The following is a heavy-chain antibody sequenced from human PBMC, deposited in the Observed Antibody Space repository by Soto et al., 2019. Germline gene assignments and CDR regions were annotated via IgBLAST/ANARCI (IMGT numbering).Heavy chain of an antibody. CDR3: VKDLEVGTTILTNGGLGH. Sequence: EVQLVESGGGLVQPGRSLTLSCAASGFAFDAYAMHWVRQSQGRGLEWVSGITWNSRDVGYADSVKGRFTISRDNAKNWVYLQRNSLRAEDSVLYYCVKDLEVGTTILTNGGLGHWGQGTLVAVSS. V-gene: IGHV3-9*01. D-gene: IGHD1-26*01. CDR1: GFAFDAYA. CDR2: ITWNSRDV. J-gene: IGHJ4*02.